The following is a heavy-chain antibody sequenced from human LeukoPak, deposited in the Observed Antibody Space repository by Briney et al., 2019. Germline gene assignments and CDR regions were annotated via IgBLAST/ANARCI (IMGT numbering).Heavy chain of an antibody. D-gene: IGHD3-10*01. CDR2: IYYSGST. CDR1: GGSISSSSYY. CDR3: ARDLRGLLWFGELVVNDY. V-gene: IGHV4-39*02. J-gene: IGHJ4*02. Sequence: SETLSLTCTVSGGSISSSSYYRGWIRQPPGKGLEWIGSIYYSGSTYYNPSLKSRVTISVDTSKNQFSLKLSSVTAADTAVYYCARDLRGLLWFGELVVNDYWGQGTLVTVSS.